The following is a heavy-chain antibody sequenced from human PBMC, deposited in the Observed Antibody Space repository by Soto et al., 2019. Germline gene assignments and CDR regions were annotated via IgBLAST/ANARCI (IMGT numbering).Heavy chain of an antibody. V-gene: IGHV4-39*01. CDR1: GVRMHNSHSF. D-gene: IGHD2-21*01. J-gene: IGHJ5*01. Sequence: ETLPLTCVVSGVRMHNSHSFWGWIRQPPGKGLEFIANVYYSGGAHFNPSFKSRVTISVDTATNQVSLRMSFVTAADTAVYFCGRVVEGATRHTDFDSWGQGTLVTVSS. CDR2: VYYSGGA. CDR3: GRVVEGATRHTDFDS.